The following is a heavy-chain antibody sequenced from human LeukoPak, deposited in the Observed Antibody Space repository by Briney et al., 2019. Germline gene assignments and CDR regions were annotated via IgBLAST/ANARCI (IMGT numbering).Heavy chain of an antibody. Sequence: GGSLRLSCAASGFTFSSYWISWPRQAPGKGLEWVANINVDGSEKYCVDSVKGRFTISRDNAKNSLYLQMNSLRAEDTAVYYSTRCDCRSARCSPNWFDPSGQGTLVTVSS. CDR1: GFTFSSYW. D-gene: IGHD2-2*01. J-gene: IGHJ5*02. CDR2: INVDGSEK. V-gene: IGHV3-7*04. CDR3: TRCDCRSARCSPNWFDP.